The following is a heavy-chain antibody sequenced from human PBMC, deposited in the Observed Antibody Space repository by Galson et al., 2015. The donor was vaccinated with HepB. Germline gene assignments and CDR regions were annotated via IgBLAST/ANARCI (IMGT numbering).Heavy chain of an antibody. J-gene: IGHJ4*02. CDR1: GSTFSSYA. Sequence: SLRLSCAASGSTFSSYAMSWVRPAPGKGLQWLSIISSSGDLRRYADSVKGRFTISRDNSKSALYLQMNSLTADDTAVYYCAKDGVADSGWYSDYWGQGTLVTVSS. D-gene: IGHD6-19*01. CDR3: AKDGVADSGWYSDY. V-gene: IGHV3-23*01. CDR2: ISSSGDLR.